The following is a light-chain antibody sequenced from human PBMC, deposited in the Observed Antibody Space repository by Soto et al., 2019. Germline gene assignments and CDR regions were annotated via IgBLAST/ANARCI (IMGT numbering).Light chain of an antibody. CDR1: SSDVGGYTY. J-gene: IGLJ1*01. CDR2: DVS. Sequence: QSVLTQPRSVSGSPGQSVSISCTGTSSDVGGYTYVSWYQQHPGKAPKVMIYDVSKRPSGVPDRFSGSKSGNTASLTISGLQSEDEADYYCAAWDDSLNGRVFGTGTKLTVL. V-gene: IGLV2-11*01. CDR3: AAWDDSLNGRV.